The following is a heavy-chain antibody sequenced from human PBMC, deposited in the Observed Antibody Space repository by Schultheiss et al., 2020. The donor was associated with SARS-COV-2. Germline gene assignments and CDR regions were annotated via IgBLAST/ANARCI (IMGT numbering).Heavy chain of an antibody. CDR1: GFTVSSNY. Sequence: GGSLRLSCAASGFTVSSNYMSWVRQAPGKGLEWVSYISSSGSTIYYADSVKGRFTISRDNSKNTLYLQMNSLRAEDTAVYYCAKSRGGSYFFDIWGQGTMVTVSS. J-gene: IGHJ3*02. V-gene: IGHV3-48*01. CDR3: AKSRGGSYFFDI. CDR2: ISSSGSTI. D-gene: IGHD1-26*01.